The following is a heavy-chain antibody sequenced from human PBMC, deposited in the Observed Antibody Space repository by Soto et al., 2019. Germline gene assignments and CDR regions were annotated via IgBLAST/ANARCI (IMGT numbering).Heavy chain of an antibody. V-gene: IGHV1-46*03. CDR3: ARNSIAVAGMYWYFDL. CDR1: GYTFASYY. CDR2: INPSGGST. Sequence: GASVKVSCKASGYTFASYYRHWVRQAPGQGLEWMGIINPSGGSTSYAQKFQGRVTMTRYTSTSTVYMELSSLRSEDTAVYYCARNSIAVAGMYWYFDLWGRGTLVTVSS. D-gene: IGHD6-19*01. J-gene: IGHJ2*01.